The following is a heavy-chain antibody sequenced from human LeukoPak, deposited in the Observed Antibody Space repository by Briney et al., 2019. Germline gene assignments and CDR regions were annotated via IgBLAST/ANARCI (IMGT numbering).Heavy chain of an antibody. CDR3: ARDSEWDFWSLKYGMDV. CDR2: ISSSSSYI. J-gene: IGHJ6*02. V-gene: IGHV3-21*01. CDR1: GFTFSSYS. Sequence: GGSLRLSCAASGFTFSSYSMNWVRQAPGKGLEWVSSISSSSSYIYYADSVKGRFTISRDNAKNSLYLQMNGLRAEDTAVYYCARDSEWDFWSLKYGMDVWGQGTTVTVSS. D-gene: IGHD3-3*01.